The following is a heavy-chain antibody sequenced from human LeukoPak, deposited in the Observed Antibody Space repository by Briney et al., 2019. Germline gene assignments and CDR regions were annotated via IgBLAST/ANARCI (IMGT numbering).Heavy chain of an antibody. Sequence: SETLSLTCTVSGGSISSYYWSWIRQPPGKGLEWIAYIYYSGSTSYNPSLKSRVTISVDTSNNQFSLKLSSVTAADTAVYYCATYHFRGDTHYFDYWGQGILVTVSS. J-gene: IGHJ4*02. CDR1: GGSISSYY. CDR3: ATYHFRGDTHYFDY. D-gene: IGHD3-10*02. CDR2: IYYSGST. V-gene: IGHV4-59*01.